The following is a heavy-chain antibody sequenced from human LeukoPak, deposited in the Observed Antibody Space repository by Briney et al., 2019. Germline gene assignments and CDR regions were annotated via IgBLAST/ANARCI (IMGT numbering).Heavy chain of an antibody. CDR3: ARDLGGGSCYSACWFDP. J-gene: IGHJ5*02. CDR1: GGTFSSYT. CDR2: IIPILGIA. D-gene: IGHD2-15*01. V-gene: IGHV1-69*04. Sequence: ASVKVSCKASGGTFSSYTISWVRQAPGQGLEWMGRIIPILGIANYAQEFQGRVTITADKSTSTAYMELSSLRSEDTAVYYCARDLGGGSCYSACWFDPWGQGTLVTVSS.